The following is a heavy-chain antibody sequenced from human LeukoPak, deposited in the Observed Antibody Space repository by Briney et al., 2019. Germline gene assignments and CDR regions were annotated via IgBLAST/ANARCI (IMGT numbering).Heavy chain of an antibody. D-gene: IGHD2-2*01. V-gene: IGHV4-59*12. CDR1: GGSISSYY. CDR3: ARDRILGYCSSTSCALGFDP. J-gene: IGHJ5*02. Sequence: SETLSLTCTVSGGSISSYYWSWIRQPPGKGLEWIGYIYYSGSTNYNPSLKSRVTISVDTSKNHFSLKLSSVTAADTAVYYCARDRILGYCSSTSCALGFDPWGQGTLVTVSS. CDR2: IYYSGST.